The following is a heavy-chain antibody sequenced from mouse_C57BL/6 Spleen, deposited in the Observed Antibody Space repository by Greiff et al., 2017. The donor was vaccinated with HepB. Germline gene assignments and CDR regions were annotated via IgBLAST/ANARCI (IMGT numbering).Heavy chain of an antibody. Sequence: QVQLQQPGAELVKPGASVKLSCKASGYTFTSYWMHWVKQRPGRGLGWIGRIDPNSGGTKYNEKFKSKATLTVDKPSSTAYMQLSSLTSEDSAVYYCAKGVYYGSEGFAYWGQGTLVTVSA. J-gene: IGHJ3*01. V-gene: IGHV1-72*01. CDR3: AKGVYYGSEGFAY. D-gene: IGHD1-1*01. CDR1: GYTFTSYW. CDR2: IDPNSGGT.